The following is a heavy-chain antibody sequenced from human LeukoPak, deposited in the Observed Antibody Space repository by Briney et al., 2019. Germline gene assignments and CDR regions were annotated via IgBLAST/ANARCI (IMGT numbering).Heavy chain of an antibody. Sequence: GGSLRLSCAASGFTFSSYAIHWVRQAPGKGLEWVAVISYDGSNKYYADSVKGRFTISRDNSKNTLYLQMNSLRAEDTAVYYCARDPYSSSPFFDYWGQGTLVTVSS. J-gene: IGHJ4*02. CDR2: ISYDGSNK. CDR1: GFTFSSYA. D-gene: IGHD6-6*01. V-gene: IGHV3-30-3*01. CDR3: ARDPYSSSPFFDY.